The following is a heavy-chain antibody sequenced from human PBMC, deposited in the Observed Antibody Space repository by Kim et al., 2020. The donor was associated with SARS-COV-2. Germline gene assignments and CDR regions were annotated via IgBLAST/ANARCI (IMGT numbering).Heavy chain of an antibody. V-gene: IGHV3-30-3*01. CDR1: GFTFSDYI. CDR2: ISKDGSNK. D-gene: IGHD6-25*01. J-gene: IGHJ4*02. Sequence: GGSLRLSCAVSGFTFSDYIMHWVRQAPGKGLEWVAVISKDGSNKYFADSVKGRFTISRDNSKNTLFLQMISLGAEDTAVYYCARDNSFTTAYSSAWDCWGQGTLVTVSS. CDR3: ARDNSFTTAYSSAWDC.